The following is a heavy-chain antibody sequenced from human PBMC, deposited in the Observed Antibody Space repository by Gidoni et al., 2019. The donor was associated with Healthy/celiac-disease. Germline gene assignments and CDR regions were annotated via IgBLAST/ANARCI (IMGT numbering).Heavy chain of an antibody. CDR3: TTITMVRGVTPSLA. J-gene: IGHJ5*02. CDR2: IKSKTDGGTT. D-gene: IGHD3-10*01. Sequence: EVQLVESGGGLVKPGGSLRLSCAASGFTFRNAWMSWVRQAPGKGLEWVGRIKSKTDGGTTDYAAPVKGRFTISRDDSKNTLYLQMNSLKTEDTAVYYCTTITMVRGVTPSLAWGQGTLVTVSS. CDR1: GFTFRNAW. V-gene: IGHV3-15*01.